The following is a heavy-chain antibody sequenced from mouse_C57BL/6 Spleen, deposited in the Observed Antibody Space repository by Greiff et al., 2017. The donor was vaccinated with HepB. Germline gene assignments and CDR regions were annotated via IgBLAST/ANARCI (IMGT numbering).Heavy chain of an antibody. D-gene: IGHD2-5*01. CDR2: IYPSDSET. CDR1: GYTFTSYW. V-gene: IGHV1-61*01. Sequence: QVQLKESGAELVRPGSSVKLSCKASGYTFTSYWMDWVKQRPGQGLEWIGNIYPSDSETHYNQKFKDKATLTVDKSSSTAYMQLSSLTSEDSAVYYCARRGSNLDYWGQGTTLTVSS. CDR3: ARRGSNLDY. J-gene: IGHJ2*01.